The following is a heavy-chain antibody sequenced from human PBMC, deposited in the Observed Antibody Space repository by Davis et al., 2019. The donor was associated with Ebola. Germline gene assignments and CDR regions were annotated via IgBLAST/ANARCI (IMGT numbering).Heavy chain of an antibody. CDR2: ITGSGGST. V-gene: IGHV3-23*01. Sequence: GESLKISCAGSGFTFSSYAMSWVRQAPGKGMEWVSGITGSGGSTYSADSVKGRFTISRDNSKNTLYLQMNSLRAEDTAVYYCARASIQDGYSYRYYFDYWGQGTLVTVSS. CDR3: ARASIQDGYSYRYYFDY. D-gene: IGHD5-18*01. J-gene: IGHJ4*02. CDR1: GFTFSSYA.